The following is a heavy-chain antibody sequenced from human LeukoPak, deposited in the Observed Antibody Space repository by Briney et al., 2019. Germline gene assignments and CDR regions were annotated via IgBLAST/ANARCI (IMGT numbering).Heavy chain of an antibody. D-gene: IGHD3-10*02. J-gene: IGHJ6*04. CDR1: GLTFSSYS. V-gene: IGHV3-48*04. CDR3: AELGITIIGGV. CDR2: ISSSGSTI. Sequence: GGSLRLSCAASGLTFSSYSMNWVGQAPGKGLQWVSYISSSGSTIYYADSVKGRFTISRDNAKNSLYLQMNSLRAEDTAVYYCAELGITIIGGVWGKGTTVTISS.